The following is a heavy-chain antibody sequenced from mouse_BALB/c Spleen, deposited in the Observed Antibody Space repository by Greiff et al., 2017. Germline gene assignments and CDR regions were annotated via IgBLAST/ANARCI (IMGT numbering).Heavy chain of an antibody. CDR2: IYPGDGDT. D-gene: IGHD4-1*01. CDR3: ARSGLGPTWFAY. J-gene: IGHJ3*01. CDR1: GYAFSSYW. V-gene: IGHV1-80*01. Sequence: VQLQQSGAELVRPGSSVKISCKASGYAFSSYWMNWVKQRPGQGLEWIGQIYPGDGDTNYNGKFKGKATLTADKSSSTAYMQLSSLTSEDSAVYFCARSGLGPTWFAYWGQGTLVTVSA.